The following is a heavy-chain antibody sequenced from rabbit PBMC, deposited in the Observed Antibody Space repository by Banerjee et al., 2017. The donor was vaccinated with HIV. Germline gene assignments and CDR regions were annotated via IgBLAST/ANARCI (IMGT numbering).Heavy chain of an antibody. CDR2: IYAGSSGST. J-gene: IGHJ4*01. CDR3: ARDSAAGSGYWFSL. CDR1: GFDLSSYYY. D-gene: IGHD4-2*01. Sequence: QEQLVESGGGLVKPGGTLTLTCKASGFDLSSYYYMCWVRQAPGKGLEWIACIYAGSSGSTYYASWAKGRFTISKTSSTTVTLQMTSLTAADTATYFCARDSAAGSGYWFSLWGPGTLVTVS. V-gene: IGHV1S45*01.